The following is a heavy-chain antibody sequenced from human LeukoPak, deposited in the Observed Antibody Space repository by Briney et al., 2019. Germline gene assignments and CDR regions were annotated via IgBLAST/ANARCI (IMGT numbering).Heavy chain of an antibody. CDR1: GGSISSIIYY. Sequence: SETLSLTCTVSGGSISSIIYYWGWIRQPPGKGLEWIGSIYYSGSTYYNPSLQSRVTISADTSKNQFALDLRSVTAADTAVYYCTRDIGGFVSDFWGQGTLVTVSS. CDR2: IYYSGST. CDR3: TRDIGGFVSDF. J-gene: IGHJ4*02. D-gene: IGHD5-12*01. V-gene: IGHV4-39*02.